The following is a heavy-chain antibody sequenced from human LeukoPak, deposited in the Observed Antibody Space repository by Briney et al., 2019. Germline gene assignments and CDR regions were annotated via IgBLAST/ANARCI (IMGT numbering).Heavy chain of an antibody. V-gene: IGHV4-59*01. Sequence: SETLSLTXTVSGGSISSYYWSWIRQPPGKGLEWIWYIYYSGSTNYNPSLKSRVTISVDTSKNQFSLKLSSVTAADTAVYYCARGPLDWLDRYYMDVWGKGTTVTVSS. CDR2: IYYSGST. CDR1: GGSISSYY. CDR3: ARGPLDWLDRYYMDV. J-gene: IGHJ6*03. D-gene: IGHD3-9*01.